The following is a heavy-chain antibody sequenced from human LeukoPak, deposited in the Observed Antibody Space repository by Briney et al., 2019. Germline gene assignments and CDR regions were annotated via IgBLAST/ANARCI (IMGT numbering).Heavy chain of an antibody. CDR3: SKDLSDYSNYGEAEGGLGFDY. Sequence: GRSLRLSSAASVLTFTPTGTHWGRQAPGKGLEWVAVISYDGSNKYYADSVKGRFTISRDNSKNTLYLQMNSLRAEDTAVYYCSKDLSDYSNYGEAEGGLGFDYWGQGTLVTVSS. CDR1: VLTFTPTG. CDR2: ISYDGSNK. D-gene: IGHD4-11*01. V-gene: IGHV3-30*18. J-gene: IGHJ4*02.